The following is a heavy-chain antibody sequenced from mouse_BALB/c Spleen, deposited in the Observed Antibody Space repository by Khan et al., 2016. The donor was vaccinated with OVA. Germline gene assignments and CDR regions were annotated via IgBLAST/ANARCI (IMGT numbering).Heavy chain of an antibody. CDR1: GFSLTNYG. D-gene: IGHD1-3*01. J-gene: IGHJ4*01. V-gene: IGHV2-6-1*01. Sequence: VELVESGPGLVAPSQSLSITCTISGFSLTNYGVHWVRQPPGKGLEWLVVIWSDGSTTYNSALKSRLTISKDNSKSQVFLKMNSLQTDDTADDFRAKHPCCHNNSIDYWGQGTSVTVSS. CDR3: AKHPCCHNNSIDY. CDR2: IWSDGST.